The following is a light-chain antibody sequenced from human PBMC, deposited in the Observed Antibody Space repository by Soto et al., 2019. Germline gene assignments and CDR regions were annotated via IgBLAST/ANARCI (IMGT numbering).Light chain of an antibody. Sequence: EIVLTQSPGTLSLSPGETATLSCRASQSVARDLSWYQQKPGQAPRLLISRAFIGATGIPDRFSGSGSGTDFTLTINRLEPEDPAVYYCQQHTISMYTFGQGTKLEIK. CDR3: QQHTISMYT. CDR1: QSVARD. V-gene: IGKV3-20*01. CDR2: RAF. J-gene: IGKJ2*01.